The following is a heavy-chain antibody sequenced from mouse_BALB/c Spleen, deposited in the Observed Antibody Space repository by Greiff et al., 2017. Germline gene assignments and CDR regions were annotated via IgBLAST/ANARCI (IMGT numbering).Heavy chain of an antibody. CDR2: ISSGGSYT. D-gene: IGHD2-1*01. J-gene: IGHJ3*01. Sequence: EVQLVESGGGLVKPGGSLKLSCAASGFTFSSYTMSWVRQTPEKRLEWVATISSGGSYTYYPDSVKGRFTISRDNAKNTLYLQMSSLKSEDTAMYYCRRDGNLLAYWGQGTLVTVSA. CDR3: RRDGNLLAY. CDR1: GFTFSSYT. V-gene: IGHV5-6-4*01.